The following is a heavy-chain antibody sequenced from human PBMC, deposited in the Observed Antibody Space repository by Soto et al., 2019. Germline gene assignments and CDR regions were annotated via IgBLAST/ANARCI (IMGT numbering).Heavy chain of an antibody. CDR2: IYYSGST. V-gene: IGHV4-31*03. D-gene: IGHD1-26*01. CDR1: GGSISSGAYY. CDR3: ARDIGGYGKFDY. Sequence: QVQLQESGPGLVEPSQTLSLTCSVSGGSISSGAYYWTWTRQHPGKGLEWIGYIYYSGSTYYNPSLKSRLTISVDTSKNQFSLRLTSVTAADTAVYYCARDIGGYGKFDYWGQGALVTVSS. J-gene: IGHJ4*02.